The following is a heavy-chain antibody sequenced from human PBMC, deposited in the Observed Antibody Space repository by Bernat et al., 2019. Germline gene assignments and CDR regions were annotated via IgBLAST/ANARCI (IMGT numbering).Heavy chain of an antibody. CDR1: GGTFSSYA. CDR2: IIPILGIA. V-gene: IGHV1-69*04. J-gene: IGHJ5*02. D-gene: IGHD2-2*01. CDR3: ARERCRSTGCYPVGWFDP. Sequence: QVQLVQSGAEVKKPGSSVKVSCKASGGTFSSYAISWVRQAPGQGLEWMGRIIPILGIANYAQKFQGRVTITADKSTSTAYMELSSLKSEDTAVYYCARERCRSTGCYPVGWFDPWGQGTVVTVSS.